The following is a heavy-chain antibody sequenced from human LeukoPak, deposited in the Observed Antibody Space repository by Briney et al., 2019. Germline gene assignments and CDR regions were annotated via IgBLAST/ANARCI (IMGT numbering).Heavy chain of an antibody. V-gene: IGHV4-4*07. Sequence: PSETLSVTCNVSGGSMSPYYWSWIRQPAGKKLEWIGRIYSSGTAVYNPSLKSRLTLSVDTSKNEFSLRLISLTAADTAVYYCARDRDARNGMDVWGQGTSVTVSS. D-gene: IGHD6-6*01. J-gene: IGHJ6*02. CDR2: IYSSGTA. CDR3: ARDRDARNGMDV. CDR1: GGSMSPYY.